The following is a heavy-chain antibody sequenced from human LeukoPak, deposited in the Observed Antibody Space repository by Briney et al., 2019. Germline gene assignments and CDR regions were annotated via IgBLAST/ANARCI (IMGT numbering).Heavy chain of an antibody. CDR3: ARETRRGTNFDY. V-gene: IGHV3-48*01. J-gene: IGHJ4*02. CDR1: GFTFSDYS. CDR2: ISSSSSNI. Sequence: GGSLRLSCAASGFTFSDYSMNWVRQAPGKGLEWVSFISSSSSNIYYADSVKGRFTISRDNAQNSVYLQMNSLRAADTAVYYCARETRRGTNFDYWGQGTQVTVSS.